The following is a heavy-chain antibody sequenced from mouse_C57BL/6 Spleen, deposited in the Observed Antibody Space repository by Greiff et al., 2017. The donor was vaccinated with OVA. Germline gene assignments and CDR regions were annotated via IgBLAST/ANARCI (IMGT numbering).Heavy chain of an antibody. CDR3: ARIPITTVAGPYAMDY. Sequence: VQLQQSGPGLVQPSQSLSITCTVSGFSLTSYGVHWVRQSPGKGLEWLGVIWSGGSTDYNAAFISRLSISKDNSKSQVFVKMNSLQADDTAIYYCARIPITTVAGPYAMDYWGQGTSVTVSS. CDR1: GFSLTSYG. J-gene: IGHJ4*01. CDR2: IWSGGST. D-gene: IGHD1-1*01. V-gene: IGHV2-2*01.